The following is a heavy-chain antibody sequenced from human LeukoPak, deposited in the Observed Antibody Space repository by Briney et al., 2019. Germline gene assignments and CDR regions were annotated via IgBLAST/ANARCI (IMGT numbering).Heavy chain of an antibody. CDR2: INHSGST. D-gene: IGHD3-10*01. CDR3: ARGRFGESP. J-gene: IGHJ5*02. Sequence: SETLSLTCAGYGGSFSGYYWSWIRKPPGKGLEWIGEINHSGSTNYNPSLKSRVTISVDTSKNQFSLKLSSVTAADTAVYYCARGRFGESPWGQGTLVTVSS. CDR1: GGSFSGYY. V-gene: IGHV4-34*01.